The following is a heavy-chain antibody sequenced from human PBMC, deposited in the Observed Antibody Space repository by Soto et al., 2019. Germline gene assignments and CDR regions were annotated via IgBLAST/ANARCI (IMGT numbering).Heavy chain of an antibody. V-gene: IGHV4-59*08. CDR2: IYYSGST. Sequence: LSLTCTVSGGSISSYYWSWIRQPPGKGLEWIGYIYYSGSTNYNPSLKSRVTISVDTSKNQFSLKLSSVTAADTAVYYCARGRRDGYNSGLDYWGQG. J-gene: IGHJ4*02. D-gene: IGHD5-12*01. CDR1: GGSISSYY. CDR3: ARGRRDGYNSGLDY.